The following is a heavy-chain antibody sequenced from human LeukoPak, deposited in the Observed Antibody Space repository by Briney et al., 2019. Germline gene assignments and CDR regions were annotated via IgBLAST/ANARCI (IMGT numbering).Heavy chain of an antibody. D-gene: IGHD1-26*01. J-gene: IGHJ3*02. V-gene: IGHV4-34*01. CDR1: GGSFSGYH. Sequence: SETLSHTCAVYGGSFSGYHWSWIRQPPGKGLEWIGEINHSGSTNYNPSLKSRVTISVDASKNQFSLKLSSVTAADPAVYYCATWDDSSAFDIWGQGTMVTVSS. CDR2: INHSGST. CDR3: ATWDDSSAFDI.